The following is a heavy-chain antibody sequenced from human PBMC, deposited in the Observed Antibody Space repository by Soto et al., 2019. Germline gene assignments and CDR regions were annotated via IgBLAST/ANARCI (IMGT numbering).Heavy chain of an antibody. Sequence: ASVKVSCKASGYTFTSYYMHWVRQAPGQGLEWMGIINPSGGSTSYAQKFQGRVTMTRDTSTSTVYMELSSLRSEDTAVYYCARDPNDYGGKPGYYGMDVWGQGTTVTVSS. J-gene: IGHJ6*02. CDR1: GYTFTSYY. CDR3: ARDPNDYGGKPGYYGMDV. D-gene: IGHD4-17*01. CDR2: INPSGGST. V-gene: IGHV1-46*01.